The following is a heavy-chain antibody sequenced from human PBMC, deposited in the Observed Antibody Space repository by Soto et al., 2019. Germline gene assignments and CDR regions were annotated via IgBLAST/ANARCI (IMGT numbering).Heavy chain of an antibody. Sequence: QVQLVQSGAEVKKPGSSVKVSCKASGGTFSSYAINWVRQAPGQGLEWMGRIVPMFGIPNFAPKFQGRVTMTADRSTTTAYRELSSLRSEDTAVYYCASGPYTSSSGGYYYSYMDVWGKGTTVTVSS. J-gene: IGHJ6*03. CDR1: GGTFSSYA. CDR3: ASGPYTSSSGGYYYSYMDV. V-gene: IGHV1-69*02. D-gene: IGHD6-6*01. CDR2: IVPMFGIP.